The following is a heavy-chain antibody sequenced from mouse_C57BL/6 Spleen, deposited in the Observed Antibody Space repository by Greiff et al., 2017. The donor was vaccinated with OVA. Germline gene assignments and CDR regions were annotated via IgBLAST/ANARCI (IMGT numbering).Heavy chain of an antibody. CDR2: IWSGGST. V-gene: IGHV2-2*01. CDR1: GFSLTSYG. Sequence: QVQLKESGPGLVQPSQSLSITCTVSGFSLTSYGVHWVRQSPGKGLEWLGVIWSGGSTDYNAAFISRLSISKDNSKSQVFFKMNSLQADDTAIYYCARNWRAAQASYAMDYWGQGTSVTVSS. J-gene: IGHJ4*01. D-gene: IGHD3-2*02. CDR3: ARNWRAAQASYAMDY.